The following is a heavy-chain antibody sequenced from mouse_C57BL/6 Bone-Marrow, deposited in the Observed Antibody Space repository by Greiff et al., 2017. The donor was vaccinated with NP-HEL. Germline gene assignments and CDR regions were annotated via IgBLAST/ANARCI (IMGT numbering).Heavy chain of an antibody. CDR2: ISDGGSYT. CDR1: GFTFSSYA. CDR3: AREFYYYGRSPWFAY. V-gene: IGHV5-4*01. D-gene: IGHD1-1*01. Sequence: EVQLVESGGGLVKPGGSLKLSCAASGFTFSSYAMSWVRQTPEKRLEWVATISDGGSYTYYPDNVKGRFTISRDNAKNNLYLQMSHLQSEDTAMYYCAREFYYYGRSPWFAYWGQGTLVTVSA. J-gene: IGHJ3*01.